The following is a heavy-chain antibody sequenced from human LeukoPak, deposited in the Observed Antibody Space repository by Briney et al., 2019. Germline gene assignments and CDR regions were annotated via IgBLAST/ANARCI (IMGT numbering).Heavy chain of an antibody. J-gene: IGHJ6*02. CDR3: AKDGGSGSYYQGTYYYYGMDV. CDR1: GFTFSTYG. Sequence: GGSLRLSCAVSGFTFSTYGMHWVRQAPGKGLEWVAVISYDGSNKYYADSVKGRFTISRDNSKNTLYLQMNSLRAVDTAVYYCAKDGGSGSYYQGTYYYYGMDVWGQGTTVTVSS. V-gene: IGHV3-30*18. CDR2: ISYDGSNK. D-gene: IGHD3-10*01.